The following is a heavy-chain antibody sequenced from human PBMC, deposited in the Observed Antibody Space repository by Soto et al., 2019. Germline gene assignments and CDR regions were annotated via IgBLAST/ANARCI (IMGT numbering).Heavy chain of an antibody. CDR1: GCSISSGGYY. Sequence: QVQLQESGPGLVKPSQTLSLTCTFSGCSISSGGYYWRWIRQHPGKGLEWIGYIYYSGSTYDNPSLKSRVTISVDTSKTQFSMKLSSVAAADTAVYYCEGLGRSPVTISYCYYGMDVWGQGTTVTVSS. D-gene: IGHD4-17*01. CDR2: IYYSGST. J-gene: IGHJ6*02. V-gene: IGHV4-31*03. CDR3: EGLGRSPVTISYCYYGMDV.